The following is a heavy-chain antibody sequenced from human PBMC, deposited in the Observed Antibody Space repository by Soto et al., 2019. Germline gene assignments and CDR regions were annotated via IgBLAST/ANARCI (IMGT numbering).Heavy chain of an antibody. CDR2: INPNSGGT. V-gene: IGHV1-2*04. J-gene: IGHJ6*02. CDR1: GYTFTGYY. Sequence: ASVKVSCKASGYTFTGYYMHWVRQAPGQGLEWMGWINPNSGGTNYAQKFQGWVTVTRDTSISTAYMELSRLRSDNTAVYYCARSSWYNYYGMDVWGQGTTVTVSS. D-gene: IGHD6-13*01. CDR3: ARSSWYNYYGMDV.